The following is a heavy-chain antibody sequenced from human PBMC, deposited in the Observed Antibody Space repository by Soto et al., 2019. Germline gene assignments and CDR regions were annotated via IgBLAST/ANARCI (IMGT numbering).Heavy chain of an antibody. J-gene: IGHJ4*02. CDR2: ISDTGGDS. D-gene: IGHD1-1*01. CDR3: VRDLYRSATMPCLDH. Sequence: GGSLRLSCEASGFTFINYAMSWVRQSPGKGLEWVNSISDTGGDSYYADSMDGRFTVSRDNSKNTLYLQINSLRAEDTAIYYCVRDLYRSATMPCLDHWGQGALVPVSS. CDR1: GFTFINYA. V-gene: IGHV3-23*01.